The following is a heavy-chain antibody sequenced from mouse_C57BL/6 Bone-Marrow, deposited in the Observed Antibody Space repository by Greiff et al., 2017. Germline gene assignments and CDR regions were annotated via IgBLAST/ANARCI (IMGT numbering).Heavy chain of an antibody. CDR3: AREYYYGSKGY. CDR2: IYPGDGDT. Sequence: QVQLQQSGPELVKPGASVKISCKASGYAFSSSWMNWVKQRPGKGLEWIGRIYPGDGDTNYNGKFKGKATLTADKSSSTAYMQLSSLTSEDSAVYICAREYYYGSKGYWGQGTTLTVSS. D-gene: IGHD1-1*01. J-gene: IGHJ2*01. V-gene: IGHV1-82*01. CDR1: GYAFSSSW.